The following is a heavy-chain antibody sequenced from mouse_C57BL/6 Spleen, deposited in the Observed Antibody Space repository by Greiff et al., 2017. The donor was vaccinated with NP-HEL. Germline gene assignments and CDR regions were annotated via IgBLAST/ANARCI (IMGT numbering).Heavy chain of an antibody. D-gene: IGHD2-1*01. CDR3: ARIEIYYGNYDAMDY. CDR1: GFSLTSYA. CDR2: IWTGGGT. Sequence: VKLQESGPGLVAPSQSLSITCTVSGFSLTSYAISWVRQPPGKGLEWLGVIWTGGGTNYNSALKSRLSISKDNSKSQVFLKMNSLQTDDTARYYCARIEIYYGNYDAMDYWGQGTSVTVSS. V-gene: IGHV2-9-1*01. J-gene: IGHJ4*01.